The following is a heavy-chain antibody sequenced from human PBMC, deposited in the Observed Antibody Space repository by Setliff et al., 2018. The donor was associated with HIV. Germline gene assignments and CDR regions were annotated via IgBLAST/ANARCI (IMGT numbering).Heavy chain of an antibody. CDR1: GFTLSTYT. J-gene: IGHJ5*02. CDR3: ARTSTTTGTTLNWFDP. CDR2: ISSNIIYI. Sequence: LRLSCAASGFTLSTYTMNWVRQATGKGLEWISSISSNIIYIYYADSVRGRFTISRDNAKNSLYLQMNSLRVEDTAVYYCARTSTTTGTTLNWFDPWGQGTLVTVSS. V-gene: IGHV3-21*01. D-gene: IGHD1-1*01.